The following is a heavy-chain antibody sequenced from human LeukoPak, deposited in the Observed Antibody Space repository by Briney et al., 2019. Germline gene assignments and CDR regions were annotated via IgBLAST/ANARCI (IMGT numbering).Heavy chain of an antibody. CDR3: ARAPPTASPNYYFDY. CDR2: IYYSGST. CDR1: GGSISSYY. Sequence: SETLSLTCTVSGGSISSYYWGWTRQPPGKGLEWIGSIYYSGSTYYNPSLKSRVTISVDTSKNQFSLKLSSVTAADTAVYYCARAPPTASPNYYFDYWGQGTLVTVSS. J-gene: IGHJ4*02. V-gene: IGHV4-39*07. D-gene: IGHD1-1*01.